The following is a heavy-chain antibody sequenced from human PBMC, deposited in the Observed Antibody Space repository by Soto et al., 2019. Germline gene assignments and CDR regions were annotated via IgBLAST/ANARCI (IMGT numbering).Heavy chain of an antibody. J-gene: IGHJ5*02. D-gene: IGHD3-16*01. CDR2: ISGSGDST. Sequence: GGSLRLSCSASGFTFSIYAMHWVRQAPGEGQGLRRGLEWVSGISGSGDSTYYADSVKGRFTISRDNATNSLYLQMNNVRTEDTAVYYCARLPFPWGWFDPWGQGTLVTVSS. V-gene: IGHV3-23*01. CDR3: ARLPFPWGWFDP. CDR1: GFTFSIYA.